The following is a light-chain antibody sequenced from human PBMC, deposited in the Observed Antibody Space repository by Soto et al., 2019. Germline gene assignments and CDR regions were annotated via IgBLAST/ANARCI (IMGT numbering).Light chain of an antibody. CDR3: QYYGGSPRT. CDR1: QSILYSSNNRNY. J-gene: IGKJ1*01. CDR2: WAS. Sequence: DIVMTQSPDSLAVPLGERATINCKSSQSILYSSNNRNYLAWYQQKAGQPPKLLINWASTRESGVPDRFSGSGSGTDFTVTISSLRAEDVAVYYCQYYGGSPRTFGQGTRVEIK. V-gene: IGKV4-1*01.